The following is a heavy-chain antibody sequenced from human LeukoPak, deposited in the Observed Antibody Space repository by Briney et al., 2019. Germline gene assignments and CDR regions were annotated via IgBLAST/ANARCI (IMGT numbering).Heavy chain of an antibody. D-gene: IGHD2-2*01. V-gene: IGHV3-30-3*01. Sequence: GGSLRLSCAASGFTFSSYAMHWVRQAPGKGLEWVAVISYDGSNKYYADSVKGRFTISRDNSKNTLYLQMNSLRAEDTAVYYCASCSSTSCYYFDYWGQGTLVTVSS. CDR2: ISYDGSNK. J-gene: IGHJ4*02. CDR1: GFTFSSYA. CDR3: ASCSSTSCYYFDY.